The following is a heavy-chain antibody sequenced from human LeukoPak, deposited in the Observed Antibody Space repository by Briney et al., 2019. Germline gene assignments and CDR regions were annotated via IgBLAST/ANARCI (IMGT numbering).Heavy chain of an antibody. J-gene: IGHJ4*02. D-gene: IGHD6-13*01. CDR2: ISSNGDST. V-gene: IGHV3-64*01. CDR3: ARETAAAATACFDS. CDR1: GFTVSSSY. Sequence: GGSLRLSCAASGFTVSSSYMNWVRQAPGKGLEYVSAISSNGDSTYYAKSVKGRFTISRDNSKDTLFLQMGSLRVEDMAVYYCARETAAAATACFDSWGQGALVTVSS.